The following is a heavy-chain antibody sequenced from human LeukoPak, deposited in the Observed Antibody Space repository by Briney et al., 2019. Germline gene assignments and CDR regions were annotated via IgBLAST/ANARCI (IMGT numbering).Heavy chain of an antibody. CDR2: ISAYNGNT. J-gene: IGHJ6*03. CDR1: GYTFTSYG. CDR3: ARVGSRGTYYYYMDV. Sequence: ASVKVSCKASGYTFTSYGISWVRQAPGQGLEWMGWISAYNGNTNYAQKLQGRVTMTTDTSTSTAYMELRSLRSEDTAVYYCARVGSRGTYYYYMDVWGKGTTVTVSS. D-gene: IGHD1-1*01. V-gene: IGHV1-18*01.